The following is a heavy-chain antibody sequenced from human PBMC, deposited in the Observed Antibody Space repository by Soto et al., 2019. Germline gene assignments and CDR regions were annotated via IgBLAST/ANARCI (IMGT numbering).Heavy chain of an antibody. D-gene: IGHD3-22*01. V-gene: IGHV3-21*01. CDR2: ISSSSSYI. J-gene: IGHJ3*02. Sequence: GGSLRLSCAASGFTFSSYSMNWVRQAPGRGLEWVSSISSSSSYIYYADSVKGRFTISRDNAKNSLYLQMNSLRAEDTAVYYCARDLGYYYDSSGYPHDAFDIWGQGTMVTVSS. CDR3: ARDLGYYYDSSGYPHDAFDI. CDR1: GFTFSSYS.